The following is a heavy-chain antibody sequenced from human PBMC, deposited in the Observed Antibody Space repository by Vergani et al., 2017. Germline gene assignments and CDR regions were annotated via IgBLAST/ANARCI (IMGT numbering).Heavy chain of an antibody. CDR2: IIPIFGTA. Sequence: QVQLVQSGAEVKKPGASVKVSCKASGYTFTSYYMHWVRQAPGQGLEWMGGIIPIFGTANYAQKFQGRVTITADESTSTAYMELSSLRSEDTAVYYCARPLGSYFGAEADWGQGTLVTVSS. D-gene: IGHD1-26*01. V-gene: IGHV1-69*01. J-gene: IGHJ4*02. CDR1: GYTFTSYY. CDR3: ARPLGSYFGAEAD.